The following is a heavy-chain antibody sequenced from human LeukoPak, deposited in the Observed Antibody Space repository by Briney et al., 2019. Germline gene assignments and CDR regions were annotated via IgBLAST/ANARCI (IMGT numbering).Heavy chain of an antibody. CDR1: GFTFSSYA. J-gene: IGHJ4*02. CDR2: ISGSGGST. V-gene: IGHV3-23*01. Sequence: GGSLRLSCAASGFTFSSYAMSWVRQAPGKGLEWVSAISGSGGSTYYADSVKGRFTISRDNSKNTLYLQMNSLRAEDTAVYYCAKYCSGGSCYRSCFDCWGQGTLVTVSS. D-gene: IGHD2-15*01. CDR3: AKYCSGGSCYRSCFDC.